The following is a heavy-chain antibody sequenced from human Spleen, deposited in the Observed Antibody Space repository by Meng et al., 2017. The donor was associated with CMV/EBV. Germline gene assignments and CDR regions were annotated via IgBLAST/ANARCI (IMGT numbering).Heavy chain of an antibody. CDR1: GFIFNDNY. V-gene: IGHV3-72*01. CDR3: TRGIAVGGHYYFDY. D-gene: IGHD6-13*01. Sequence: GFIFNDNYMDWVRQAPGKGQEWVGRSGNSGNSYTTEYAASVKGRFTISRDDSQNLLYLHMNSLKTEDAGVYYCTRGIAVGGHYYFDYWGQGTLVTVSS. CDR2: SGNSGNSYTT. J-gene: IGHJ4*02.